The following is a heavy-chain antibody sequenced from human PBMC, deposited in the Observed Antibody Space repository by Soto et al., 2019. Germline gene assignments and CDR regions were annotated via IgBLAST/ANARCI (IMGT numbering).Heavy chain of an antibody. CDR2: IKQDGSVK. CDR3: ARVVPAAIFDY. D-gene: IGHD2-2*01. V-gene: IGHV3-7*01. Sequence: GGSLRLFCAASGFTFSSYWRSWVRQAPGKGLEWVANIKQDGSVKYYVDSVKGRFTISRDNAKNPLYLQMNSLRAEDTAVYYCARVVPAAIFDYWGQGTLVTVSS. CDR1: GFTFSSYW. J-gene: IGHJ4*02.